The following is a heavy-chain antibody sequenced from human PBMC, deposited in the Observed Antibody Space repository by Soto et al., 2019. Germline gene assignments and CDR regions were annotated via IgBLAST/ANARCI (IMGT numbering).Heavy chain of an antibody. V-gene: IGHV4-4*02. Sequence: SETLSLTCAVSVGSIISSNWCSWVRQPPGKGLEWIGEIYHRGSTNYNPSPKSRVTISVDKSKNQFSLKLSSVTAADTAVYYCARGTVFGGNYYYGMDVRGQGTTVTVSS. CDR3: ARGTVFGGNYYYGMDV. D-gene: IGHD3-3*01. CDR1: VGSIISSNW. J-gene: IGHJ6*02. CDR2: IYHRGST.